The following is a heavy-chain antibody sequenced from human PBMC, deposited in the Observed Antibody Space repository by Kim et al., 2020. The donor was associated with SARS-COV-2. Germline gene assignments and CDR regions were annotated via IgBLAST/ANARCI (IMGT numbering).Heavy chain of an antibody. V-gene: IGHV5-51*01. J-gene: IGHJ3*02. D-gene: IGHD1-26*01. Sequence: SPSFQGQVTISVDKSISTAYLRWSSLKASDTAMYYCASPAGATTIDGFDIWGQGTMVTVSS. CDR3: ASPAGATTIDGFDI.